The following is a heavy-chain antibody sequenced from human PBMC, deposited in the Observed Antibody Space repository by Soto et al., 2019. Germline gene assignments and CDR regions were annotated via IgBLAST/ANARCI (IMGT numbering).Heavy chain of an antibody. V-gene: IGHV1-2*02. Sequence: ASVKVSFKASGYTFTGYYMHWVRQAPGQGLEWMGWVNPNNGGTNYAQKFQGRVTMTRDTSITTAYVDLRGLRSDDTAVYYCATWYYDTSGHDAFDIWGQGTMVTVSS. D-gene: IGHD3-22*01. CDR3: ATWYYDTSGHDAFDI. J-gene: IGHJ3*02. CDR1: GYTFTGYY. CDR2: VNPNNGGT.